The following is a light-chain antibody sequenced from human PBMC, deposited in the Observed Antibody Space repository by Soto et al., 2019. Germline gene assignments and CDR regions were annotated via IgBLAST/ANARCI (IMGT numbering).Light chain of an antibody. Sequence: DIQMTQSSSTLSASVGDRVTVTWRASQTISSWLAWYQQKPGKAPKLLIYKASTLKSGVPSRFSGSGSGTEFTLTISSLQPDDFATYYCQHYNSYSEAFGQGTKVDI. CDR1: QTISSW. J-gene: IGKJ1*01. V-gene: IGKV1-5*03. CDR2: KAS. CDR3: QHYNSYSEA.